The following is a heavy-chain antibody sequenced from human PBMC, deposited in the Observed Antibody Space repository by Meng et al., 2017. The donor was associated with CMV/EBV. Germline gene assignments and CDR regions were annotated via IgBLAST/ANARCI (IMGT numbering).Heavy chain of an antibody. D-gene: IGHD1-7*01. CDR3: TTDRTYNWNYGGVRDY. CDR2: IKSKTDGGTT. CDR1: GFTFSNAW. J-gene: IGHJ4*02. Sequence: GESLKISCAASGFTFSNAWMSWVRQAPGKGLEWVGRIKSKTDGGTTDYAAPVKGRFTISRDDSKNTLYLQMNSLKTEDTAVYYCTTDRTYNWNYGGVRDYWGQGTLVTVSS. V-gene: IGHV3-15*01.